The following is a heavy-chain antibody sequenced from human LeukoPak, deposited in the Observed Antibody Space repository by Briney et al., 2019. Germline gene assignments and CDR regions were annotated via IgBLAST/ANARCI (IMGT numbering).Heavy chain of an antibody. CDR3: ARGWDTILGVVYAFDI. CDR1: GGSISSGGYY. Sequence: SQTLSLTCTVSGGSISSGGYYWSWIRQHPGKGLEWIGYIYHSGSTYYNPSLKSRVTISVDRSKNQFSLKLSSVTAADTAVYYCARGWDTILGVVYAFDIWGQGTMVTVSS. D-gene: IGHD3-3*01. J-gene: IGHJ3*02. V-gene: IGHV4-30-2*01. CDR2: IYHSGST.